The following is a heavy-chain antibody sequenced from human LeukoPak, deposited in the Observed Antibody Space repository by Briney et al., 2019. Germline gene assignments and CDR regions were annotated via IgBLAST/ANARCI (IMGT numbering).Heavy chain of an antibody. CDR2: IYYSGST. D-gene: IGHD2-2*01. V-gene: IGHV4-39*01. J-gene: IGHJ5*02. Sequence: PSETLSLTCTVSGGSISSSSYYWGWIRQPPGKGLEWIGSIYYSGSTYYNPSLKSRVTISVDTSKNQFSLKLSSVTAADTAVYYCARLAYCSSTSCYVGNWFDPWGQGTLVTVSS. CDR1: GGSISSSSYY. CDR3: ARLAYCSSTSCYVGNWFDP.